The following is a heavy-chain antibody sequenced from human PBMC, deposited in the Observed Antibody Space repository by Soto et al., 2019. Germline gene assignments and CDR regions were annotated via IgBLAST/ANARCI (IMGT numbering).Heavy chain of an antibody. CDR3: ARVLGFCIRTRCRSYYFYGRDV. CDR1: GGSISGYY. V-gene: IGHV4-59*01. Sequence: SETLSLTCTVSGGSISGYYWSWLRQPPGKGLEWIGYIYSIGSTNYNPSLRSRVTMSIDTSQEQFSLKLSSVTAADTAVYYCARVLGFCIRTRCRSYYFYGRDVWGQGT. J-gene: IGHJ6*02. D-gene: IGHD2-2*01. CDR2: IYSIGST.